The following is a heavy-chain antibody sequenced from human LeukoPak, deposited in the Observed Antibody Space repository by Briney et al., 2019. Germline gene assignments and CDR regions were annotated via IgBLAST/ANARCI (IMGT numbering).Heavy chain of an antibody. V-gene: IGHV3-15*01. J-gene: IGHJ4*02. CDR1: GFSLSDAW. D-gene: IGHD2-15*01. CDR2: IKPKTHGGTT. CDR3: AQLGGGGY. Sequence: PGGSLRLACAASGFSLSDAWMSWVRQAPGKGLDCVGRIKPKTHGGTTDYAESVNGRFSVSRDDSKNTMYLQINSLTTEDTGLYHCAQLGGGGYWGQGTQVTVSS.